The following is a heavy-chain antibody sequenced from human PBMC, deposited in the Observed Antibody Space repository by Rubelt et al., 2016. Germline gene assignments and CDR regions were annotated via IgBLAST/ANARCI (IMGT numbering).Heavy chain of an antibody. V-gene: IGHV4-34*01. J-gene: IGHJ2*01. CDR1: GGSFSGYY. CDR2: INHSGST. CDR3: ARGFSLWELKKDSSSRHWYFDL. Sequence: GLLKPSETLSLTCAVYGGSFSGYYWSWIRQPPGKGLEWIGEINHSGSTNYNPSLKSRVTISVDTSKNQFSLKLSSVTAADTAVYYCARGFSLWELKKDSSSRHWYFDLWGRGTLVTVSS. D-gene: IGHD1-26*01.